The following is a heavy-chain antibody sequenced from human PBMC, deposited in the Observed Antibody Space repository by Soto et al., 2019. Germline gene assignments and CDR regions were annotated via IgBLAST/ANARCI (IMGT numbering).Heavy chain of an antibody. CDR2: ISYDGSNK. Sequence: GGSLRLSCAASGFTFSSYGMHWVRQAPGKGLEWVAVISYDGSNKYYADSVKGRFTISRDNSKNTLYLQMNSLRAEDTAVYYCAKDSHESYYYYGMDVWGQGTTVTVSS. J-gene: IGHJ6*02. V-gene: IGHV3-30*18. CDR1: GFTFSSYG. CDR3: AKDSHESYYYYGMDV.